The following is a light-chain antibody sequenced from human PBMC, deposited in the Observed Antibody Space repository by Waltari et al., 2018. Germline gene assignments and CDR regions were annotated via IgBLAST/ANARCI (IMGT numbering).Light chain of an antibody. CDR2: DVS. V-gene: IGLV2-23*02. CDR3: CSYAGNYIWV. CDR1: SSDIGRYDI. Sequence: QSALTQPASVSGSPGQSVTISCTGASSDIGRYDIVSWYQQHPGNAPKLIICDVSKRPSGVSDRFSGSKSGDTASLTISGLQFEDEADYYCCSYAGNYIWVFGGGTRLIVL. J-gene: IGLJ3*02.